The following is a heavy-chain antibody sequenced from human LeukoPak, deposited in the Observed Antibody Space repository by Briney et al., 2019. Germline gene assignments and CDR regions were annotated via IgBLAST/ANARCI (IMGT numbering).Heavy chain of an antibody. CDR2: ISGSGGST. CDR3: AKVFSDYYDSSGYYYFDY. V-gene: IGHV3-23*01. Sequence: GGSLRLSCAASGFTFSSYAMSWVRQAPGQGLEWVSAISGSGGSTYYADSVKGRFTISRDNSKNTLYLQMNSLRAEDTAVYYCAKVFSDYYDSSGYYYFDYWGQGTLVNVSS. J-gene: IGHJ4*02. D-gene: IGHD3-22*01. CDR1: GFTFSSYA.